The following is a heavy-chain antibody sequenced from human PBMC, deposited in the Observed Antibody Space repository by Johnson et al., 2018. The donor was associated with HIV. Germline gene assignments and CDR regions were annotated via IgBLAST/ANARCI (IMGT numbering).Heavy chain of an antibody. CDR1: GFTLSSYV. Sequence: QLVESGGGVVQPGRSLRLSCAVSGFTLSSYVMHWVRQAPGKGLEWVSGISWNSGSIGYADSVKGRFTISRDNAKNSLFLQMTSLTAEDTAVFSCVRGEEGAFDIWGQGTMVTVSS. D-gene: IGHD3-10*01. V-gene: IGHV3-9*01. J-gene: IGHJ3*02. CDR3: VRGEEGAFDI. CDR2: ISWNSGSI.